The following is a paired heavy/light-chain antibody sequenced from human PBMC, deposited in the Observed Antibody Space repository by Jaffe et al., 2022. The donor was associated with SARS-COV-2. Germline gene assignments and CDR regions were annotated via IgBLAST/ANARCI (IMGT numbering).Light chain of an antibody. CDR2: AAS. CDR3: QKYNSAPPFT. V-gene: IGKV1-27*01. CDR1: QGISNY. J-gene: IGKJ3*01. Sequence: DIQMTQSPSSLSASVGDRVTITCRASQGISNYLAWYQQKPGKVPKLLIYAASTLQSGVPSRFSGSGSGTDFTLTISSLQPEDVATYYCQKYNSAPPFTFGPGTKVDIK.
Heavy chain of an antibody. V-gene: IGHV1-69*08. CDR3: ARDRRGGYYIDYYYGMDV. D-gene: IGHD3-3*01. J-gene: IGHJ6*02. CDR1: GGTFSSYT. CDR2: IIPILGIA. Sequence: QVQLVQSGAEVKKPGSSVKVSCKASGGTFSSYTISWVRQAPGQGLEWMGRIIPILGIANYAQKFQGRVTITADKSTSTAYMELSSLRSEDTAVYYCARDRRGGYYIDYYYGMDVWGQGTTVTVSS.